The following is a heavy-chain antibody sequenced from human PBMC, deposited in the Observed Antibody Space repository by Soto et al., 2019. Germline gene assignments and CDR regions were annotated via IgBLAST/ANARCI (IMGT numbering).Heavy chain of an antibody. CDR3: ARGSGGPIRFLEWLRSGNYFDY. CDR2: IKQDGSEK. D-gene: IGHD3-3*01. Sequence: GGSLRLSCAASGFTFSSYWMTWVRQAPGKGLEWVANIKQDGSEKYYVDSVKGRFTISRDNAKNSLYLQMNSLRAEDTAVYYCARGSGGPIRFLEWLRSGNYFDYWGQGTLVTVSS. V-gene: IGHV3-7*01. J-gene: IGHJ4*02. CDR1: GFTFSSYW.